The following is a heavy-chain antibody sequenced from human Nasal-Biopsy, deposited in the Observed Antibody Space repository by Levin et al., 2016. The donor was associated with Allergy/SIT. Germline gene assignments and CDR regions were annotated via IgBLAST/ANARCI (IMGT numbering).Heavy chain of an antibody. CDR2: INAYNGDT. J-gene: IGHJ6*03. D-gene: IGHD1-1*01. CDR1: DYPFISYG. Sequence: ASVKVSCKASDYPFISYGISWVRQAPGQGLEWLGWINAYNGDTNYAQKFQGRVTMTRDTSTTTAYMELRGLRSDDTALYYCARWVRGSVWNDVVHYYYYMDVWGKGTTVTVSS. V-gene: IGHV1-18*01. CDR3: ARWVRGSVWNDVVHYYYYMDV.